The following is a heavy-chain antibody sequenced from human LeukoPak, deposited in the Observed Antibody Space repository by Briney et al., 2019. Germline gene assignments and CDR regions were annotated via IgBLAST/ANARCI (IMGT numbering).Heavy chain of an antibody. V-gene: IGHV4-59*08. CDR1: GGSISSYY. Sequence: SETLSLTCTVSGGSISSYYWSWIRQPPGKGLEWIGYIYYSGSTNYNPSLKSRVTISVDTSKNQFSLKLSSVTAADTAVYYCARRYCSSTSCYFPEDAFDIWGQGTMVTVSS. CDR2: IYYSGST. D-gene: IGHD2-2*01. CDR3: ARRYCSSTSCYFPEDAFDI. J-gene: IGHJ3*02.